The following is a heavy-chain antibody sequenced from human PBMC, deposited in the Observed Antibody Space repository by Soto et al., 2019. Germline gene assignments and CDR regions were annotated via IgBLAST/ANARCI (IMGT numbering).Heavy chain of an antibody. Sequence: SETLSLTCTVSGGPISSSSYYWGWIRQPPGKGLEWIGSIYYSGSTYYNPSLKSRVTISVDTSKNQFSLKLSSVTAADTAVYYCARHETEGSSSWYVDYFDYWGQGTLVTVSS. CDR2: IYYSGST. J-gene: IGHJ4*02. V-gene: IGHV4-39*01. CDR3: ARHETEGSSSWYVDYFDY. CDR1: GGPISSSSYY. D-gene: IGHD6-13*01.